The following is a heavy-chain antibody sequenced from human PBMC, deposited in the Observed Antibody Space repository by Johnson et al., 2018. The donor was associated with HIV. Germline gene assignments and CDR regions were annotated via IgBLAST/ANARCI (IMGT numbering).Heavy chain of an antibody. Sequence: VHLVESGGGLVQPGRSLRLSCAASGFTFDDYAMHWVRQAPGKGLEWVSGISWNSGSIGYADSVKGRFTISRDIARNSLYLQMNSLRVEDTAVYYCARDKYCSGGSCYLDAFDIWGQGTMVTVSS. J-gene: IGHJ3*02. CDR3: ARDKYCSGGSCYLDAFDI. V-gene: IGHV3-9*01. D-gene: IGHD2-15*01. CDR2: ISWNSGSI. CDR1: GFTFDDYA.